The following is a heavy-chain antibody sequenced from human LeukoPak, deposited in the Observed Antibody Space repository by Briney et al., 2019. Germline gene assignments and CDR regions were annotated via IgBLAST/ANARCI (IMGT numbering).Heavy chain of an antibody. CDR1: GGSISSGGYY. CDR3: ARVGRSGFHDAFDI. V-gene: IGHV4-31*03. CDR2: IYYSGST. Sequence: SETLSLTCTVSGGSISSGGYYWSWIRQHPGKGLEWIGYIYYSGSTYYNPSLKSRVTISVDTSKNQFSLKLSSVTAADTAVYYCARVGRSGFHDAFDIWGQGTMVTVSS. D-gene: IGHD6-19*01. J-gene: IGHJ3*02.